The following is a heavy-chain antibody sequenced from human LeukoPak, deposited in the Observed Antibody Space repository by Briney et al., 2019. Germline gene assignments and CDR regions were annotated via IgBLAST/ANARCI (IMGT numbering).Heavy chain of an antibody. D-gene: IGHD6-13*01. J-gene: IGHJ3*02. Sequence: SETLSLTCTVSGGSISGYYWSWIRQPPGKGLEWIGYIFYSGSTNYNPSLKSRVTISVDTSQNQFSLKLSSVTAADTAVYYCTRAAPDSSSWYGGAFDIWGQGTMVTVS. CDR2: IFYSGST. V-gene: IGHV4-59*01. CDR1: GGSISGYY. CDR3: TRAAPDSSSWYGGAFDI.